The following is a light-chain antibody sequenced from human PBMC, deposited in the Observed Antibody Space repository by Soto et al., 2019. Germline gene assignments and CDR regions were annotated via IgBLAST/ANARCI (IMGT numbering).Light chain of an antibody. CDR3: QQYNNWPPYT. J-gene: IGKJ2*01. CDR2: LSS. CDR1: QAIRSTH. Sequence: ETVLTQSPGTLSLSPGERATLSCRASQAIRSTHLAWYQQKPGQAPRLLMYLSSTRAPGIPDRFSGSGSGTDFTLSISRLEPEDFAVYYCQQYNNWPPYTFGQGTKLEIK. V-gene: IGKV3-20*01.